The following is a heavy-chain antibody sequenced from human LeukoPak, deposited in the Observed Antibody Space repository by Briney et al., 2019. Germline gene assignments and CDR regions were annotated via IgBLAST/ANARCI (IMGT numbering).Heavy chain of an antibody. J-gene: IGHJ4*02. CDR1: GGSFSGDY. CDR2: FYYTANT. V-gene: IGHV4-59*08. CDR3: ARQGITPLDY. Sequence: TSETLSLTCAVYGGSFSGDYWSWIRQPPGKGLEWIGFFYYTANTNYNPSLKSRVTISVDSSKNQFSLKLSSVTAADTAVYYCARQGITPLDYWGQGTLVTVSS. D-gene: IGHD2-15*01.